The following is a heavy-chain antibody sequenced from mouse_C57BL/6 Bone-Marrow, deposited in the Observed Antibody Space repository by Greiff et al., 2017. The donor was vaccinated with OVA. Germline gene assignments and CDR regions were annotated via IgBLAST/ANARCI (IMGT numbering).Heavy chain of an antibody. J-gene: IGHJ2*01. CDR3: TTYRY. CDR1: GFNIKDDY. V-gene: IGHV14-4*01. CDR2: IDPENGDT. Sequence: EVKLMESGAELVRPGASVKLSCTASGFNIKDDYMHWVKERPEQGLEWIGWIDPENGDTEYASKFQGKATITADTSSKTVYLHLSGLTSEDTAVYYCTTYRYWGQGTTLTVSS.